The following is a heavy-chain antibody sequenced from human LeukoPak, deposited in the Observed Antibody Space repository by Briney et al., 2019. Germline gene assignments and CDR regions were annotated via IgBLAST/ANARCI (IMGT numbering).Heavy chain of an antibody. Sequence: GGPLRLSCAASGFTFSNYAMTWVRQAPGKGLEWVSGISDSGGSTYYADSVKGRSTISRDNSKNTLYLQMNSLRAEDTAVYYCAKSLSGGGYYFEYWGQGTLVTVSS. J-gene: IGHJ4*02. V-gene: IGHV3-23*01. CDR1: GFTFSNYA. D-gene: IGHD3-10*01. CDR2: ISDSGGST. CDR3: AKSLSGGGYYFEY.